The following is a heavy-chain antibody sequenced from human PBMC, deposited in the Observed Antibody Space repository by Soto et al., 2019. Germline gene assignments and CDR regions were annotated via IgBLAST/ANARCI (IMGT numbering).Heavy chain of an antibody. CDR3: ARDEGYDILTGYHWFDP. V-gene: IGHV4-30-2*01. CDR2: IYHSGST. D-gene: IGHD3-9*01. CDR1: GGSISSGGYS. J-gene: IGHJ5*02. Sequence: SETLSLTCAVSGGSISSGGYSWSWIRQPPGKGLEWIGYIYHSGSTYYNQSLKSRVTISVDTSKNQFSLKLSSVTAADTAVFYCARDEGYDILTGYHWFDPWGQGTLVTVSS.